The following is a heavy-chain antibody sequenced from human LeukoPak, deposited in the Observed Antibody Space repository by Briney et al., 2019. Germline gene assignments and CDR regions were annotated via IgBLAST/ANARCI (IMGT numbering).Heavy chain of an antibody. CDR2: IYPGDSDT. CDR1: GYRFTSYW. Sequence: GESLKISCKGSGYRFTSYWIGWVRQMPGKGLEWMGIIYPGDSDTRYSPSFQGQVTISADKSIRTAYLQWSSLNASDTDMYYCAVVPYGEFMDVWGQGTTVTVSS. V-gene: IGHV5-51*01. J-gene: IGHJ6*02. D-gene: IGHD3-10*01. CDR3: AVVPYGEFMDV.